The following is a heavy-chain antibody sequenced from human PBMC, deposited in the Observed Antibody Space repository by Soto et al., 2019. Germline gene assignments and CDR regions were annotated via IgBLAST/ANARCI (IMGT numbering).Heavy chain of an antibody. CDR3: AKDRGRSGWLPAIEY. V-gene: IGHV3-23*01. J-gene: IGHJ4*02. CDR2: ISGGTST. Sequence: GGSLILSCAASGFTFSSYAMNWVRQAPGKGLEWVSSISGGTSTYYADSVKGRFTISRDNSKNTLYLQINSLRADDTAVYYCAKDRGRSGWLPAIEYWGQGTLVTVSS. CDR1: GFTFSSYA. D-gene: IGHD6-19*01.